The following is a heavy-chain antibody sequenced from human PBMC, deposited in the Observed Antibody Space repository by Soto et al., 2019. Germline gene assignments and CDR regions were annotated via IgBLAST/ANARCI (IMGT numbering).Heavy chain of an antibody. J-gene: IGHJ6*03. V-gene: IGHV3-23*01. D-gene: IGHD5-12*01. CDR1: GFTFSSYA. CDR2: ISGSGGST. Sequence: EVQMLEFGGCLVQPGGSLRLSFAASGFTFSSYAMSWVCQAPGNGLEWVSAISGSGGSTYYADSVKGRFTISRDNSKNTLYMQMNSLRDEHTAVYYCAKRGYDYYYYYYYMDFWGKGTTVTVSS. CDR3: AKRGYDYYYYYYYMDF.